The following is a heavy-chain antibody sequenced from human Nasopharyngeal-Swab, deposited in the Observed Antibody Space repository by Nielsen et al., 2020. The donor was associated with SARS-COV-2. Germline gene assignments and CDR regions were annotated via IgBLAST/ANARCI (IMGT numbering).Heavy chain of an antibody. Sequence: GGSLRLSCAASGFTFSSYSMNWVRQAPGKGLEWVSSISSSSSYIYYADSVKGRFTISRDNAKNSLYLQMNSLRAEDTAVYYCARGQYCSSTSCDARGYYYYYGRDVWGQGTTVTVSS. CDR3: ARGQYCSSTSCDARGYYYYYGRDV. CDR2: ISSSSSYI. V-gene: IGHV3-21*01. D-gene: IGHD2-2*01. J-gene: IGHJ6*02. CDR1: GFTFSSYS.